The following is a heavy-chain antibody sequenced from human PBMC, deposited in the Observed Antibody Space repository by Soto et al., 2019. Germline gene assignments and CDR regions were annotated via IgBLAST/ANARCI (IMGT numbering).Heavy chain of an antibody. D-gene: IGHD3-3*01. CDR3: AKTGSTIFGVVRYYFDY. V-gene: IGHV3-23*01. CDR1: GFTFISYA. J-gene: IGHJ4*02. CDR2: ISGSGGST. Sequence: GGSLRLSCAASGFTFISYAMSWVRQAPWKGLEWVSAISGSGGSTYYADSVKGRFTISRDNSKNTLYLQMNSLRAEDTAVYYCAKTGSTIFGVVRYYFDYWGQGTLVTVSS.